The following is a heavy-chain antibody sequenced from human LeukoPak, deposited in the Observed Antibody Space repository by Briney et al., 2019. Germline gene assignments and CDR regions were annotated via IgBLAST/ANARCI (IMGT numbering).Heavy chain of an antibody. CDR3: ARGGSGYATGTYYYYYGMDV. CDR1: GFTVSSNY. D-gene: IGHD5-12*01. J-gene: IGHJ6*02. V-gene: IGHV3-53*04. CDR2: IYSGGST. Sequence: GGSLRLSCAASGFTVSSNYMSWVRQAPGKGLEWVSVIYSGGSTYYADSVKGRFTISRHNSKSTLYLQMNSLRAEDTAVYYCARGGSGYATGTYYYYYGMDVWGQGTTVTVSS.